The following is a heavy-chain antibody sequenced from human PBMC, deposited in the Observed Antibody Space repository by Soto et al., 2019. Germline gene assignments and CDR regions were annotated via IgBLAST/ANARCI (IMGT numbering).Heavy chain of an antibody. CDR2: ISGYNGNT. CDR3: ARDKVWGGFDI. J-gene: IGHJ3*02. CDR1: GYSFSNYN. D-gene: IGHD3-16*01. Sequence: ASVKVSCKSSGYSFSNYNFCWVRQAPGQGLEWLGWISGYNGNTKYAQKLRGRVTLTTDSFTSTAYMELRSLRSDDTAVYYCARDKVWGGFDIWGQGTMVTVSS. V-gene: IGHV1-18*01.